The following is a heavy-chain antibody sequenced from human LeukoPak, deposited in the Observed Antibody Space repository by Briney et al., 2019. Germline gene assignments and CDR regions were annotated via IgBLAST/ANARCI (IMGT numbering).Heavy chain of an antibody. J-gene: IGHJ5*02. CDR1: GFTFSSYG. CDR2: IWYDGSNK. D-gene: IGHD1-26*01. CDR3: ARERRATLNWFDP. V-gene: IGHV3-33*01. Sequence: GGSLRLSCAASGFTFSSYGMHWVRQAPGKGLEWVAVIWYDGSNKYYADSVKGRFTISRDNSKNTLYLQMNSLRAEDTAVYYCARERRATLNWFDPWGQGILVTVSS.